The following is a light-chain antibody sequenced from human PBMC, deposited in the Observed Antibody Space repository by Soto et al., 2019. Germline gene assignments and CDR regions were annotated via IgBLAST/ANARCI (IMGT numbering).Light chain of an antibody. CDR3: QHLNGYPLT. V-gene: IGKV1-9*01. Sequence: DIQLTQSPSFLSASVGDRVTITCRASQGISSYLAWYQQKPGKAPNLLIYAASTLQIGVPSRFSCNGSGTEFTLTISSLQPEDFATYDCQHLNGYPLTFGGGTKVEIK. CDR2: AAS. J-gene: IGKJ4*01. CDR1: QGISSY.